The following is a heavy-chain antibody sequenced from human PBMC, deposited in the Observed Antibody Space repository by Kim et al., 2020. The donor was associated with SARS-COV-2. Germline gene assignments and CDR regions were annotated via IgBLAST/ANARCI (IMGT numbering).Heavy chain of an antibody. D-gene: IGHD3-9*01. V-gene: IGHV1-18*04. Sequence: ASVKVSCKASGYSLTSYGFSWVRQAPGQGLEWMGWINGYTGNTNYAQKFQARVTMTTDTSTTTAYMELRSLTSDDTAVYYCARKIGVLTGYPSGALDVWG. CDR1: GYSLTSYG. CDR3: ARKIGVLTGYPSGALDV. CDR2: INGYTGNT. J-gene: IGHJ6*01.